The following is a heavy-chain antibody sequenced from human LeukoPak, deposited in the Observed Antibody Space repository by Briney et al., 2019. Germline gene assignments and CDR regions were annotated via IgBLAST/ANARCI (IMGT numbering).Heavy chain of an antibody. V-gene: IGHV4-59*01. J-gene: IGHJ6*03. CDR1: GGSISSYY. CDR3: ARVRDGYNYYYYYYMDV. D-gene: IGHD5-24*01. Sequence: SETLSLTCTVSGGSISSYYWSWIRQPRGKGLEWIGYIYYSGSTNYNPSLKSRVTISVDTSKNQFSLKLSSVTAADTAVYYCARVRDGYNYYYYYYMDVWGKGTTVTVSS. CDR2: IYYSGST.